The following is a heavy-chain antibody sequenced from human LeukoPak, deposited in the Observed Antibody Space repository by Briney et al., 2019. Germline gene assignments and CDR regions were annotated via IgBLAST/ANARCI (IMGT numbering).Heavy chain of an antibody. V-gene: IGHV3-7*01. CDR3: ARDPRIAAAGTGVWFDP. J-gene: IGHJ5*02. CDR2: IKQDGSEK. Sequence: PGASLRLSCSASGFTFSSYWMSSGRQAPGKWLEWVANIKQDGSEKYYVDSVKGRFTISRDNAKNSLYLQMNSLRAEDTAVYYCARDPRIAAAGTGVWFDPWGQGTLVTVSS. CDR1: GFTFSSYW. D-gene: IGHD6-13*01.